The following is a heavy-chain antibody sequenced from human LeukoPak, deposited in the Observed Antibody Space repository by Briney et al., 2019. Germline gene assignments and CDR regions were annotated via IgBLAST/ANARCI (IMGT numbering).Heavy chain of an antibody. Sequence: GGSLRLSCKGSGYSSTSYWIGWVRHVPGKGLEYMGIIYPGDSDTRYSPSFQDQVTISADKSISTAYLQWSSLKASDTAMYYCATLVGYGSFFDYWGQGTLVTVSS. CDR1: GYSSTSYW. V-gene: IGHV5-51*01. CDR2: IYPGDSDT. CDR3: ATLVGYGSFFDY. D-gene: IGHD3-10*01. J-gene: IGHJ4*02.